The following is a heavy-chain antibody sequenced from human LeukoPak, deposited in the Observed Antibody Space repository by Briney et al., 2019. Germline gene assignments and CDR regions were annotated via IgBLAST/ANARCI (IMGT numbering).Heavy chain of an antibody. CDR1: GGSISSGGYY. V-gene: IGHV4-31*03. Sequence: SETLSLTCTVSGGSISSGGYYWSWIRQHPGKGLEWIGYIYYSGSTYYNPSLKSRVTISVDTSKNQFSLKLSSVTAADTAVYYCARLGLRGSYPNFQHWGQGTLVTVSS. CDR3: ARLGLRGSYPNFQH. CDR2: IYYSGST. D-gene: IGHD1-26*01. J-gene: IGHJ1*01.